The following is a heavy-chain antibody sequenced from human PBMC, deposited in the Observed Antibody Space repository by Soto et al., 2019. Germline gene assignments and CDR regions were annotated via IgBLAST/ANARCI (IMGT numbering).Heavy chain of an antibody. V-gene: IGHV4-34*01. Sequence: QVQLQQWGAGLLKPSETLSLTCAVYGGSFSGYYWSWIRQPPGKGLEWIGEINHSGSTNYNPSLKSRVTISVDTSKNQFSLKLSSVTAADTAVYYCARLGDGAYYFDYWGQGTTVTVSS. CDR2: INHSGST. J-gene: IGHJ4*03. CDR1: GGSFSGYY. CDR3: ARLGDGAYYFDY. D-gene: IGHD2-21*02.